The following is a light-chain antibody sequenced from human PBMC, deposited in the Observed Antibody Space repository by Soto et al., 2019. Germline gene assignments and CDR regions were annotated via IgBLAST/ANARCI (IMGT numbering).Light chain of an antibody. V-gene: IGKV3-15*01. CDR1: QSVAYN. CDR3: QKYNDWPPYT. Sequence: EILMTQSPVTLSVSPGESATLSCRASQSVAYNLAWYQQKPGQAPRLLIYGASTRATDIPARFSGSGFGTEFTLTINSLQSEDFAVYYCQKYNDWPPYTFGQGTKLHLK. J-gene: IGKJ2*01. CDR2: GAS.